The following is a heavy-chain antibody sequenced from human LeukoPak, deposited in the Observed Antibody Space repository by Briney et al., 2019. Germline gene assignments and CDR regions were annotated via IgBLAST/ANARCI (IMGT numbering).Heavy chain of an antibody. CDR1: GYTFTSYG. J-gene: IGHJ5*02. CDR2: ISAYNGNT. Sequence: ASVKVSCKASGYTFTSYGISWVRQAPGQGLEWMGWISAYNGNTNYAQKLQGRVTMITDTSTSTAYMELRSLRSDDTAVYYCARDTTYYDSSGYYFGFDPWGQGTLVTVSS. D-gene: IGHD3-22*01. V-gene: IGHV1-18*01. CDR3: ARDTTYYDSSGYYFGFDP.